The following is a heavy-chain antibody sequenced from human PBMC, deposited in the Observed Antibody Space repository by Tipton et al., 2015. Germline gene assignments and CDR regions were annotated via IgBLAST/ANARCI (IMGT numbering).Heavy chain of an antibody. V-gene: IGHV4-59*04. CDR2: ISHSGNT. D-gene: IGHD3-9*01. CDR3: ACQDYDSLTRDYQTVDS. Sequence: TLSLTCTVSGGSISSYYWGWIRQPPGKGLEWIGSISHSGNTYYNPSLKSQVTMSRDTSKNQFSLKLTSVTAADTAVYYCACQDYDSLTRDYQTVDSWGQGTLVTVSS. CDR1: GGSISSYY. J-gene: IGHJ4*02.